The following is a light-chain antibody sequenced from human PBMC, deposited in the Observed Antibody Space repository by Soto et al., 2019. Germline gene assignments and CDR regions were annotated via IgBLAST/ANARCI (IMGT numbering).Light chain of an antibody. Sequence: EIVLTQSPATLSVSPGERATLSCRASQSVGPNLVWYQQKFGQAPRLLIYGVSTRATGVPARFSGSGSGTEFTLTISSLEPEDFAVYYCQQRSNWPITFGQGTRLEIK. V-gene: IGKV3-15*01. J-gene: IGKJ5*01. CDR2: GVS. CDR1: QSVGPN. CDR3: QQRSNWPIT.